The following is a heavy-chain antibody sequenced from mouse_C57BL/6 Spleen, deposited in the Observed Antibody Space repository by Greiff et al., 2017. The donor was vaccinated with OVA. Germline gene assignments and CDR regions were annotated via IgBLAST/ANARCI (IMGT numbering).Heavy chain of an antibody. J-gene: IGHJ4*01. Sequence: VKLMESGPGLVAPSQSLSITCTVSGFSLTSYAISWVRQPPGKGLEWLGVIWTGGGTNYNSALKSRLSISKENSKSQVFLKMNRLKTDDTARYYGARKEGDSNYYAMDYWGQGTSVTVSS. CDR3: ARKEGDSNYYAMDY. V-gene: IGHV2-9-1*01. CDR1: GFSLTSYA. CDR2: IWTGGGT.